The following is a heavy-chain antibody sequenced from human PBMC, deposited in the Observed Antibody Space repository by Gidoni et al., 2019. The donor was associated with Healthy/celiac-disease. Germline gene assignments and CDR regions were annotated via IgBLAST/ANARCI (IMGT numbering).Heavy chain of an antibody. CDR2: INHSGST. Sequence: QVQLQQWGAGLLKPSETLSLTCAVSGGSFRGYYWSWIRQPPGKGLEWIGEINHSGSTTSNPSLKSRVTISVDTSKNQFSLKLSSVTAADTAVYYCARGDEYSSSSHWGYYYYYYGMDVWGQGTTVTVSS. D-gene: IGHD6-6*01. CDR3: ARGDEYSSSSHWGYYYYYYGMDV. J-gene: IGHJ6*02. CDR1: GGSFRGYY. V-gene: IGHV4-34*01.